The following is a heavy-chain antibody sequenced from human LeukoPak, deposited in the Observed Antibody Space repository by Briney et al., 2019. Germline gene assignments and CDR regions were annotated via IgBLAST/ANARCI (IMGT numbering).Heavy chain of an antibody. V-gene: IGHV4-34*01. CDR3: ARGVIATGGNDFDY. J-gene: IGHJ4*02. CDR2: INHSGST. Sequence: SETLSLTCAVYGGSFSGYSWTWIRHPPGKGLEWIGEINHSGSTNYNPSLKSRVTISVDTSKNQFSLKLSSVTAADTAVYYCARGVIATGGNDFDYWGQGTLVTVSS. CDR1: GGSFSGYS. D-gene: IGHD6-13*01.